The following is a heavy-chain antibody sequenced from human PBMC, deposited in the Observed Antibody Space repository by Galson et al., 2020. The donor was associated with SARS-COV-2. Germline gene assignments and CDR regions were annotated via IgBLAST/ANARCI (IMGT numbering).Heavy chain of an antibody. V-gene: IGHV3-23*01. CDR2: ILGSGSGT. CDR3: AKVRSGTFFFDY. J-gene: IGHJ4*02. Sequence: GGSLRLSCAASGFTFSSSAMGWVRQAPGKGLEWVSEILGSGSGTYYADSVRGRFTISRDNSKDTVYLQVNSLRDEDTAVYYCAKVRSGTFFFDYWGQGTLVTVSS. CDR1: GFTFSSSA. D-gene: IGHD3-10*01.